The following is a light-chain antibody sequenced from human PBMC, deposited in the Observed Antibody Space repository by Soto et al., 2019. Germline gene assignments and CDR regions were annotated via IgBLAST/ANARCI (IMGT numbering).Light chain of an antibody. CDR2: AAS. V-gene: IGKV1-39*01. CDR3: QQSYSTPFI. Sequence: DIQMTQSPSSLSASVGDRVTITCRASQSIGNYLNWYQQKPGKAPNLLIYAASSLQSGVPSRFSGSVSGTDSTLTFSSLQPEFFATYYCQQSYSTPFIFGPGTRVDIQ. CDR1: QSIGNY. J-gene: IGKJ3*01.